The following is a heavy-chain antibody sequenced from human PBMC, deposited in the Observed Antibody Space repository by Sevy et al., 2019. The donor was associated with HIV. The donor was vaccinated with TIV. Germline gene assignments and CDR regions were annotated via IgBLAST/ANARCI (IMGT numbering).Heavy chain of an antibody. CDR3: ARGAAVAGSFYFDY. Sequence: SETLSLTCTVSGGPISSGAYYWNWFRQHPGKGLEWIGYIFYSGSTYYNPSLKSRLTLSIDTSKNQFSLKLSSVRAADTAVYSCARGAAVAGSFYFDYWGQGTLVTVSS. CDR1: GGPISSGAYY. D-gene: IGHD6-19*01. J-gene: IGHJ4*02. V-gene: IGHV4-31*03. CDR2: IFYSGST.